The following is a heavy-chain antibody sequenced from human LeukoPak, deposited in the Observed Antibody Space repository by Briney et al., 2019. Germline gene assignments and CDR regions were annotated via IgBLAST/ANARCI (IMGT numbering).Heavy chain of an antibody. V-gene: IGHV4-59*01. J-gene: IGHJ5*02. CDR1: GGSITSNY. D-gene: IGHD4-11*01. CDR2: IYYSGST. Sequence: SETLSLTCTVSGGSITSNYWSWIRQPPGKGLEWIGYIYYSGSTKYSPSLKSRVTISADTSKNQFSLRLNSVTAADTAVYYCVSLTTMYSWFDPWGQGILVTVSS. CDR3: VSLTTMYSWFDP.